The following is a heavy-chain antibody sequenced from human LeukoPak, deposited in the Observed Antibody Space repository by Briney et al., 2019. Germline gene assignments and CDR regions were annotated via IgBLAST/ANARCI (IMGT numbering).Heavy chain of an antibody. J-gene: IGHJ4*02. V-gene: IGHV4-34*01. CDR2: INHSGST. Sequence: TSETLSLTCAVYGGSFSGYYWSWIRQPPGKGLEWIGEINHSGSTNYNPSLKSRVTISVDKSKNQFSLKLSSVTAADTAVYYCARLFGGVIALDYWGQGTLVTVSS. CDR1: GGSFSGYY. D-gene: IGHD3-16*02. CDR3: ARLFGGVIALDY.